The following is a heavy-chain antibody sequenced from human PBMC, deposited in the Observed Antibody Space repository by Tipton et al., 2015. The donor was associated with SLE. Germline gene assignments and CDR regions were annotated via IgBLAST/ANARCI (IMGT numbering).Heavy chain of an antibody. Sequence: TLSLTCTVSGGSINSGDYYWSWIRQPPGKGLEWIGYIYYSGSTYYNPSLKSRVTISVDTSKNQFSLKLSSVTAADTAVYYCARMSSYSSGFDYWGQGTLVTVSS. D-gene: IGHD6-19*01. J-gene: IGHJ4*02. CDR1: GGSINSGDYY. CDR2: IYYSGST. V-gene: IGHV4-30-4*01. CDR3: ARMSSYSSGFDY.